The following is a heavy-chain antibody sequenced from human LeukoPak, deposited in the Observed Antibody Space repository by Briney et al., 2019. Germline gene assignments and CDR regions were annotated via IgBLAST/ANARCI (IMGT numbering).Heavy chain of an antibody. D-gene: IGHD3-22*01. CDR1: GGTFSSYA. CDR2: IIPIFGTA. J-gene: IGHJ4*02. V-gene: IGHV1-69*13. CDR3: ARDTPIPGTNYYDSY. Sequence: ASVKVSCKASGGTFSSYAISWVRQAPGQGLEWMGGIIPIFGTANYAQKFQGRVTITADESTSTAYMELSSLRSEDTAVYYCARDTPIPGTNYYDSYWGQGTLVTVSS.